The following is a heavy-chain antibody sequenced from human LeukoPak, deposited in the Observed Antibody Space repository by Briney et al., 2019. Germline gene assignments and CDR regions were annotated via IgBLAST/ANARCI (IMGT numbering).Heavy chain of an antibody. CDR3: ASGEVVASRPFFDY. Sequence: VASVKVSCKASRGTFSSYAISWVRQAPGQGLEWMGGIIPIFGTANYAQKFQGRVTITTDESTSTAYMELSSLRSEDTAVYYCASGEVVASRPFFDYWGQGTLVTVSS. CDR1: RGTFSSYA. V-gene: IGHV1-69*05. CDR2: IIPIFGTA. J-gene: IGHJ4*02. D-gene: IGHD2-15*01.